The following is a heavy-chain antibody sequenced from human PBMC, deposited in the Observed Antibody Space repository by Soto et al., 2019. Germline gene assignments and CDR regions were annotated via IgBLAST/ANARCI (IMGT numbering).Heavy chain of an antibody. V-gene: IGHV3-7*01. CDR1: GFTFSSYW. Sequence: GGSLRLSGAACGFTFSSYWMSRVRQAPWKGLEWVANIKQDGSEKYYVDSVKGRFTISRDNAKNSLYLQMNSLRAEDTAVYYCARDLRIAAAGKNWFDPSGQRTLLTVSS. CDR2: IKQDGSEK. D-gene: IGHD6-13*01. CDR3: ARDLRIAAAGKNWFDP. J-gene: IGHJ5*02.